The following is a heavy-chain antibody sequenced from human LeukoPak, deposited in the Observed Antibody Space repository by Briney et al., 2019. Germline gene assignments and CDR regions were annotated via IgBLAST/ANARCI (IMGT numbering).Heavy chain of an antibody. V-gene: IGHV3-23*01. CDR2: IRGSGDRT. CDR1: GFTFSSYA. J-gene: IGHJ4*02. CDR3: AKSPDSSGYSGSFDY. Sequence: GGSLRLSCAASGFTFSSYAMSWVRQAPGKGLEWVSAIRGSGDRTHYADSVKGRFTISRDNSKNTLYLQMNSLRAEDTAVYYCAKSPDSSGYSGSFDYWGQGTLVTVSS. D-gene: IGHD3-22*01.